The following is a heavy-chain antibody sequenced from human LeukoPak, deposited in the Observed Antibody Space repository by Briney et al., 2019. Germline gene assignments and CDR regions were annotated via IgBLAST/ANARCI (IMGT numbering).Heavy chain of an antibody. CDR3: AKMPVDTYFDY. J-gene: IGHJ4*02. CDR2: IKKDGSEK. D-gene: IGHD5-18*01. Sequence: GGSLRLSCAASQFTFSTYWMSWFRQAAGKRLEWVANIKKDGSEKYYVDSVKGRFTISRDNSKNTLYLQMNSLRAEDTAVYYCAKMPVDTYFDYWGQGTLVAVSS. V-gene: IGHV3-7*01. CDR1: QFTFSTYW.